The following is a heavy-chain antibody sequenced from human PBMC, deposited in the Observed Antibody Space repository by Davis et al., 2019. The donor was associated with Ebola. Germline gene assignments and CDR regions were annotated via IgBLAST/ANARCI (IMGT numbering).Heavy chain of an antibody. CDR1: GFTFGSYR. D-gene: IGHD1-14*01. J-gene: IGHJ6*02. Sequence: SLKIPCAASGFTFGSYRMHWVRQAPGKGLAWVAVISYDGSNKYYADSVKGRFTISRDNSKNTLYLQMNSLRAEDTAVYYCAKDEPSTYYYGMDVWGQGTTVTVSS. CDR3: AKDEPSTYYYGMDV. CDR2: ISYDGSNK. V-gene: IGHV3-30*18.